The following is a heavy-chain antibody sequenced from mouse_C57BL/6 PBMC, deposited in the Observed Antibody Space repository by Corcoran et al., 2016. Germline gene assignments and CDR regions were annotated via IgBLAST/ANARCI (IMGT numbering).Heavy chain of an antibody. CDR1: GYTFTSYG. V-gene: IGHV1-81*01. D-gene: IGHD2-1*01. CDR3: AREDYGNHYYAMDY. CDR2: IYPRSGNT. J-gene: IGHJ4*01. Sequence: QVQLQQSGAELARPGASVKLSCKASGYTFTSYGISWVKQRTGQGLEWIGEIYPRSGNTYYNEKFKGKATLTADKSSSTAYMELRSLTSEDSAVYFCAREDYGNHYYAMDYWGQGTSVTVSS.